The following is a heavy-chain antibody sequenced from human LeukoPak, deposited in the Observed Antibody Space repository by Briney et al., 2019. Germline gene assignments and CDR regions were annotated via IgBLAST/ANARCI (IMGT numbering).Heavy chain of an antibody. V-gene: IGHV4-59*11. CDR3: ARARGYSSSWYAPSLFDY. Sequence: SETLSLTCTVSGGSMIDHYWSWVRQPPGKGLEWVGYMHHSGKANSNPSLKSRVTISVDTSKNQFSLKLSSVTAADTAVYYCARARGYSSSWYAPSLFDYWGQGTLVTVSS. CDR1: GGSMIDHY. D-gene: IGHD6-13*01. J-gene: IGHJ4*02. CDR2: MHHSGKA.